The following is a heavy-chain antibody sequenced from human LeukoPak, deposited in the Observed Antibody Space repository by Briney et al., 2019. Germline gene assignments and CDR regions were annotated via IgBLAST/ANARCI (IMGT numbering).Heavy chain of an antibody. CDR2: INPKSGDA. CDR3: ARVYLYYYYYMDV. CDR1: GYTFIGYY. D-gene: IGHD2-2*01. J-gene: IGHJ6*03. V-gene: IGHV1-2*02. Sequence: ASVKVSCRTSGYTFIGYYMHWVRQAPGQGLEWMGWINPKSGDANYAQKFQGRVTMTRDTSISTAYMELSRLRSDDTAVYYCARVYLYYYYYMDVWGKGTTVTVSS.